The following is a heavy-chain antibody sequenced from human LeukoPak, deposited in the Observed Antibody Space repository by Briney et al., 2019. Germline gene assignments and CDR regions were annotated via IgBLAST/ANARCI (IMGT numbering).Heavy chain of an antibody. J-gene: IGHJ6*03. V-gene: IGHV3-23*01. Sequence: GGSLRLSCAASGFTFSSYVMSWVRQAPGKGLEWVSGISGSGASTYYADSVNGRFSISRDISKNTLYRQMNSLRAEATAVYYCAAPTDYKTNLYYYYMDVWGKGTTVTVSS. CDR3: AAPTDYKTNLYYYYMDV. CDR1: GFTFSSYV. CDR2: ISGSGAST. D-gene: IGHD4-11*01.